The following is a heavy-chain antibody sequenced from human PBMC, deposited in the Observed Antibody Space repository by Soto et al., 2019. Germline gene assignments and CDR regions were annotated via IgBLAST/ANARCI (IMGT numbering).Heavy chain of an antibody. CDR1: VGATSSNY. J-gene: IGHJ4*02. D-gene: IGHD6-13*01. Sequence: SETLSLPCPVSVGATSSNYWTWIRQPPGKGLEWIGYVYNSGSTNYNPSLKSRVTISEDTSKSQFSLKVNSMTAADTAVYYCARYRREAVAGYTLDNWGQGILVT. CDR3: ARYRREAVAGYTLDN. CDR2: VYNSGST. V-gene: IGHV4-59*01.